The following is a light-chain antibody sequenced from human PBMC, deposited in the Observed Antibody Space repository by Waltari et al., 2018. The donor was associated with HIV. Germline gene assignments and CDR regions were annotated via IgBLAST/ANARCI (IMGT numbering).Light chain of an antibody. J-gene: IGLJ2*01. CDR1: SSNIGAGYD. CDR2: ENG. Sequence: QSVLTQPPSVSGAPGQRVTISCTGSSSNIGAGYDVHWYQQLPGTAPKLLIYENGKLPSGVPDRFSGSESGTSASLAITGLQAEDEADYYCQSYDSSLSVVVFGGGTKLTVL. CDR3: QSYDSSLSVVV. V-gene: IGLV1-40*01.